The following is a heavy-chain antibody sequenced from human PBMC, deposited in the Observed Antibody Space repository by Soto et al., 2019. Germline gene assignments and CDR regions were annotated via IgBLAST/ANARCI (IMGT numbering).Heavy chain of an antibody. D-gene: IGHD3-10*01. V-gene: IGHV3-23*01. CDR3: CHTSTHDGVDF. CDR1: GCDFNSYA. Sequence: VQLLESGGDLVQPGGSLRVSCAASGCDFNSYAMTWVRQTPGKGLEWVSSVSGNGDTTYYADSLKDRFTISRDNFKNTLYLQMLNLKAVDAAIYFCCHTSTHDGVDFWGHVKLVTVSS. CDR2: VSGNGDTT. J-gene: IGHJ5*01.